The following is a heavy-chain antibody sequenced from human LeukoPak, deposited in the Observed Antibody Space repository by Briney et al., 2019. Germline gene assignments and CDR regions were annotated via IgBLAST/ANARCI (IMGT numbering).Heavy chain of an antibody. CDR3: ARDRGDYGRGAFDI. J-gene: IGHJ3*02. D-gene: IGHD2-21*02. CDR1: GFTFSSYS. CDR2: ISSSSSTI. Sequence: GGSLRLSCAASGFTFSSYSMNWVRQAPGKGPEWVSYISSSSSTIYYADSVKGRFTISRDNAKNSLYLQMNSLRAEDTAVYYCARDRGDYGRGAFDIWGQGTMVTVSS. V-gene: IGHV3-48*01.